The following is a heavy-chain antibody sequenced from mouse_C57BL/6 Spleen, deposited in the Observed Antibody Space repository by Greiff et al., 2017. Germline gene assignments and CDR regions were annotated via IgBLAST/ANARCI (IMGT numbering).Heavy chain of an antibody. D-gene: IGHD4-1*01. J-gene: IGHJ2*01. Sequence: QVQLKQPGAELVKPGASVKLSCKASGYTFTSYWMQWVKQRPGQGLEWIGEIDPSDSYTNYNQKFKGKATLTVDTSSSTAYMQLSSLTSEDSAVYYCARERGRGVGGDYWGQGTTLTVSS. V-gene: IGHV1-50*01. CDR1: GYTFTSYW. CDR2: IDPSDSYT. CDR3: ARERGRGVGGDY.